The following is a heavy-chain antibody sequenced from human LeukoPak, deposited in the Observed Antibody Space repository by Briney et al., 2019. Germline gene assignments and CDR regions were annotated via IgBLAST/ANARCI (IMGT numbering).Heavy chain of an antibody. CDR1: GYDFTSYW. CDR3: ALSIAVAGTVTYFDF. Sequence: GESLKISCQASGYDFTSYWIGWVRQMPGKGLEWMGIIYPSDSDIRYSPSFQGQVTISADKAISTAYVQWSSLKASDTAMYYCALSIAVAGTVTYFDFWGQGTLVTVSS. CDR2: IYPSDSDI. J-gene: IGHJ4*02. V-gene: IGHV5-51*01. D-gene: IGHD6-19*01.